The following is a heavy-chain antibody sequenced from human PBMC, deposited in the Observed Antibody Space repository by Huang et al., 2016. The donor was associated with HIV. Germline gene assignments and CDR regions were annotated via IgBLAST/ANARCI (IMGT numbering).Heavy chain of an antibody. CDR1: GFTLSTAL. V-gene: IGHV3-15*01. CDR2: SKSKTYGGTT. J-gene: IGHJ3*02. CDR3: TTPLLDYDTSGSPWGLNAFDI. Sequence: EVQLVESGGGLVKPGGSLRLSCAASGFTLSTALMSLVRQGPVKGLEWGGRSKSKTYGGTTDYAAPVKGRFTISRDESRNTLYLQMNSLKTEDTAVYYCTTPLLDYDTSGSPWGLNAFDIWGQGTMVTVSS. D-gene: IGHD3-22*01.